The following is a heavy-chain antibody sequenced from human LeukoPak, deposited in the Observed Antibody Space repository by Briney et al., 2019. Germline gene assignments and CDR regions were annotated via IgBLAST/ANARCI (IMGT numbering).Heavy chain of an antibody. CDR2: IYYSGST. CDR1: GGSISSGDYY. Sequence: SETLSLTCTVTGGSISSGDYYWGWIRQPPGKGLEWIGYIYYSGSTYYNPSLKSRVTISVDTSKNQFSLKLSSVTAADTAVYYCARQLGFYYGMDVWGQGTTVTVSS. J-gene: IGHJ6*02. D-gene: IGHD6-6*01. V-gene: IGHV4-30-4*01. CDR3: ARQLGFYYGMDV.